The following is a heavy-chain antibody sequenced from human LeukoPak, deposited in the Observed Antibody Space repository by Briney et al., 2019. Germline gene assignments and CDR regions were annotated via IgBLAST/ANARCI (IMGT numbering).Heavy chain of an antibody. Sequence: VASVKVSCKASGYTFTGYYMHLVRQAPGQGLEGMGWINPNSGGTNYAQKFQGRVTMTRDTSISTAYMELSRLRSDDTAVYYCAREEAAAVFDYWGQGTLVTVSS. CDR1: GYTFTGYY. D-gene: IGHD6-13*01. CDR2: INPNSGGT. J-gene: IGHJ4*02. CDR3: AREEAAAVFDY. V-gene: IGHV1-2*02.